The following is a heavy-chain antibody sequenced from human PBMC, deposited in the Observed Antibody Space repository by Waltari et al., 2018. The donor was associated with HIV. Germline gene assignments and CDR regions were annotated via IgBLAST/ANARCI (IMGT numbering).Heavy chain of an antibody. V-gene: IGHV3-33*01. CDR2: IWYDGNKK. CDR3: ARDYVEAVHYGMDV. J-gene: IGHJ6*02. D-gene: IGHD2-21*01. CDR1: GFTFSSYG. Sequence: QEQLVESGGGVVQPGRSLRLSCAASGFTFSSYGMHWVRQAPGKGLEWVAVIWYDGNKKYYADSVKGRFTISRDNSKNTLYLQMNSLRAEDTAVYHCARDYVEAVHYGMDVWGQGTMVTVSS.